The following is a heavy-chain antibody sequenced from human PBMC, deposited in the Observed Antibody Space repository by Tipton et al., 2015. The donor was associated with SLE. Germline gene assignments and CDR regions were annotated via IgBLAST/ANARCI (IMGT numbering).Heavy chain of an antibody. J-gene: IGHJ4*02. CDR3: ARGAYGANSGSDY. Sequence: QLVQSGAEVKKPGATVKVSCKASGYTFTDYSISWVRQARGQGLEWMAWISTYNGDTTYAQKLQGRVTIITATSTSTASMELRSLRSDGTAVYCCARGAYGANSGSDYWGQGTLVTVSS. CDR1: GYTFTDYS. CDR2: ISTYNGDT. D-gene: IGHD4/OR15-4a*01. V-gene: IGHV1-18*01.